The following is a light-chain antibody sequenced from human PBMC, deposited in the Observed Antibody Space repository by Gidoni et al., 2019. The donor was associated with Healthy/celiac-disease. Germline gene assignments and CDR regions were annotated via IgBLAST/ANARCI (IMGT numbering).Light chain of an antibody. Sequence: EIVMTQSPATLSVSPGERAPLSCRASQSVSSNLAWYQQKPGQAPRLLIYGASPRATGIPARFSGSGSGTEFTLTISSLQSEDFAVYYCQQYNNWPRTFGQXTKVEIK. CDR1: QSVSSN. V-gene: IGKV3-15*01. CDR3: QQYNNWPRT. CDR2: GAS. J-gene: IGKJ1*01.